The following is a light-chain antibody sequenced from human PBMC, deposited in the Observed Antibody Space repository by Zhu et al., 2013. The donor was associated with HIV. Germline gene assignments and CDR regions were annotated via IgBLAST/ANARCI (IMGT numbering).Light chain of an antibody. J-gene: IGKJ3*01. CDR2: AAS. V-gene: IGKV1-39*01. CDR1: QSISTY. Sequence: DIQMTQSPSSLSASVGDRVTITCRASQSISTYLNWYQQKPGKAPNLLIYAASTRQSGVPSRFRASGSGTEFTLTISSLQPEDFATYYCQHVNSNAAFGPGTRVDV. CDR3: QHVNSNAA.